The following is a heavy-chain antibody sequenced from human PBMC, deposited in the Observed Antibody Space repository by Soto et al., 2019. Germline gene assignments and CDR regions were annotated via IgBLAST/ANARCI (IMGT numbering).Heavy chain of an antibody. D-gene: IGHD4-17*01. J-gene: IGHJ6*02. CDR1: GFTFSSYG. CDR3: ARDDYGDYAIDGDSYYGMDV. Sequence: PGGSLRLSCAASGFTFSSYGMHWVRQAPGKGLEWVAVIWYDGSNKYYADSVKGRFTISRDNSKNTLYLQMNSLRAEDTAVYYCARDDYGDYAIDGDSYYGMDVWGQGTTVTVSS. CDR2: IWYDGSNK. V-gene: IGHV3-33*01.